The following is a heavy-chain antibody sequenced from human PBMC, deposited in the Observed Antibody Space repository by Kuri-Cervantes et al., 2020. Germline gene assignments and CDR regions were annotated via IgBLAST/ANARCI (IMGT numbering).Heavy chain of an antibody. CDR3: ARRGYGAYQWADAFDI. Sequence: GGSLRLSCKGSGYSFTSYWIGWVRQMPGKGLEWMGIIYPGDSDTRYSPSFQGQVTISADKSISTAYLQWSSLKASDTAMYYCARRGYGAYQWADAFDIWGQGTMVTVS. CDR2: IYPGDSDT. CDR1: GYSFTSYW. J-gene: IGHJ3*02. V-gene: IGHV5-51*01. D-gene: IGHD4-17*01.